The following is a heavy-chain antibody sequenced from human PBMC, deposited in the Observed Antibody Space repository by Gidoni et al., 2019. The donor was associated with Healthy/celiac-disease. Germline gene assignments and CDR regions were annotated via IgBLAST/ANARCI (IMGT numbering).Heavy chain of an antibody. V-gene: IGHV3-30*18. J-gene: IGHJ4*02. Sequence: QVQLVESGGGVVQPGRSLRLSCAASGFTFSSYGMHWVRQAPGKGLEWVAVISYDGSNKYYADSVKGRFTISRDNSKNTLYLQMNSLRAEDTAVYYCAKVGSSSGWWIDYWGQGTLVTVSS. CDR1: GFTFSSYG. CDR2: ISYDGSNK. CDR3: AKVGSSSGWWIDY. D-gene: IGHD6-19*01.